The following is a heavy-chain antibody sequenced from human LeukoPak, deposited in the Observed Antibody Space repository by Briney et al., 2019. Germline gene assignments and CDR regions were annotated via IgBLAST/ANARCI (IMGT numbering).Heavy chain of an antibody. V-gene: IGHV3-74*01. J-gene: IGHJ4*02. Sequence: PGGSLRLSCAASGFTFSSYWMHWVRQAPGKGLVWVSRINSGGSDTTYADSVKGRFTISRDNAKNTLYLQMNSLRAEDTAMYYCARVGVFEAAAGQFDYWGQGTLVTVSS. CDR1: GFTFSSYW. CDR2: INSGGSDT. CDR3: ARVGVFEAAAGQFDY. D-gene: IGHD6-13*01.